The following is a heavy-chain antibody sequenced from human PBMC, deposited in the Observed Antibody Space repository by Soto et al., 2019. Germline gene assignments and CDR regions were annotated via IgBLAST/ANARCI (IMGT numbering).Heavy chain of an antibody. V-gene: IGHV3-23*01. CDR1: GFTFSSYA. Sequence: GGSLRLSCAASGFTFSSYAMSWVRQAPGKGLEWVSAISGSGGSTYYADSVKGRLTISRDNSKNTLYLQMNSLRAEDTAVYYCAKEGYDWWSGYYFDYWGQGTLVTVSS. CDR2: ISGSGGST. CDR3: AKEGYDWWSGYYFDY. J-gene: IGHJ4*02. D-gene: IGHD3-3*01.